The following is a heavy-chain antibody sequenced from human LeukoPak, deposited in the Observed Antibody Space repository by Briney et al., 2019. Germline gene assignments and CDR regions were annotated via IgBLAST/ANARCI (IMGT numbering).Heavy chain of an antibody. CDR2: IYHSGST. V-gene: IGHV4-30-2*01. CDR3: ARAGLEDYGGNPHNYYYYGMDV. CDR1: GGSISCGSYF. J-gene: IGHJ6*02. Sequence: SHTLSLTCADSGGSISCGSYFGRCIRQPPEKSLEWIGYIYHSGSTYYNPSLKSRVTISVDRSKNQFSLKLSSVTAADTAVYYCARAGLEDYGGNPHNYYYYGMDVWGQGTTVTVSS. D-gene: IGHD4-23*01.